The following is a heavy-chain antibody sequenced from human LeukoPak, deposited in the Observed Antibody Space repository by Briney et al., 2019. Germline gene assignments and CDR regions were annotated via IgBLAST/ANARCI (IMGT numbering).Heavy chain of an antibody. D-gene: IGHD2-21*02. J-gene: IGHJ3*02. Sequence: ASVKVSCKASGGTYSSYAISWVRQAPGQGLEWMGWINPNSGGTNYAQKFQGRVTMTRDTSISTAYMELSRLRSDDTAVYYCARDSETATTAFDIWGQGTMVTVSS. CDR2: INPNSGGT. V-gene: IGHV1-2*02. CDR3: ARDSETATTAFDI. CDR1: GGTYSSYA.